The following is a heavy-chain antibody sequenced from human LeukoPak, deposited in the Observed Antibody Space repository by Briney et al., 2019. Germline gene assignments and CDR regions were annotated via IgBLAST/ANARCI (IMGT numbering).Heavy chain of an antibody. J-gene: IGHJ4*02. V-gene: IGHV3-23*01. CDR3: AKESSVAGAGLLDY. CDR2: ISGSGGSK. CDR1: GFTFSSYA. D-gene: IGHD6-19*01. Sequence: GGSLRLSCAASGFTFSSYAMSWVRQAPDKGLEWVSSISGSGGSKWFADSVKGRFTISRDNSENTLYLQMNRLRAEDTALYYCAKESSVAGAGLLDYWGQGTLVTVSS.